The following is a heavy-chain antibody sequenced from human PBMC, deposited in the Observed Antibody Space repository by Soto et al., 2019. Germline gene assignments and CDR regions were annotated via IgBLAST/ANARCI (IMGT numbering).Heavy chain of an antibody. V-gene: IGHV1-8*01. CDR1: GYTFGNND. CDR3: ARMATSGTLNWFDP. Sequence: SSVKVSCKASGYTFGNNDISWVRQATGQGLEWMGWMNPNSGNTGYAQKFQGRVSMTRNTSITTAYLELSSLRSDDTAIYYCARMATSGTLNWFDPWGQGTLVTVSS. CDR2: MNPNSGNT. J-gene: IGHJ5*02.